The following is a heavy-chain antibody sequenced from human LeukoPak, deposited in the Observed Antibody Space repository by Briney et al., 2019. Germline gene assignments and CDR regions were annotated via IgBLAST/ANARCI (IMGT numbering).Heavy chain of an antibody. V-gene: IGHV3-21*01. Sequence: PGGSLRLSCAASGFTFTSYSMNWVRQAPGKGLEWVSLITSGRTYIYYADSVKGRFTISRDNAKSSLYLQMNALRAEDTAVYYCARGERSAAGDYWGQGTLVTVSS. CDR3: ARGERSAAGDY. J-gene: IGHJ4*02. CDR2: ITSGRTYI. CDR1: GFTFTSYS. D-gene: IGHD6-13*01.